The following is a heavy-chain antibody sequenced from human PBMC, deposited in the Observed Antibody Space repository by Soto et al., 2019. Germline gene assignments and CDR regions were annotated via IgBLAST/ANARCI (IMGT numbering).Heavy chain of an antibody. J-gene: IGHJ4*02. CDR3: ANGFDYLVHDY. CDR2: IIPIFGTA. CDR1: GSTITSSE. V-gene: IGHV1-69*13. D-gene: IGHD5-12*01. Sequence: ASVKVSWKASGSTITSSEISWGRQAPGQGLEWMGGIIPIFGTANYAQKFQGRVTITADESTSTAYMELSSLRSEDTAVYYCANGFDYLVHDYWGQGTLVTVSA.